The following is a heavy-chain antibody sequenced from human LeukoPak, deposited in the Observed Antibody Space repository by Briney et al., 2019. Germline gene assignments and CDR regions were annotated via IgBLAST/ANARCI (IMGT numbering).Heavy chain of an antibody. CDR1: GFTFSTYS. D-gene: IGHD3-16*01. V-gene: IGHV3-21*01. CDR3: VGEYLWGSSEPDY. Sequence: GGSLRLSCAASGFTFSTYSMNWVRQAPGKGLEWVSSISSSSSYIYYANSVKGRFTISRDNAKNSLFLQMNSLRAEDTAVYYCVGEYLWGSSEPDYWGQGTLVTVSS. CDR2: ISSSSSYI. J-gene: IGHJ4*02.